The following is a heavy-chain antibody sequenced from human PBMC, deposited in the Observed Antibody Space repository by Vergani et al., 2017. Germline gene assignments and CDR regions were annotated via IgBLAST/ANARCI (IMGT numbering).Heavy chain of an antibody. V-gene: IGHV4-59*12. D-gene: IGHD3-3*01. Sequence: QVQLQESGPGLVKPSQTLSLTCTVSGGSISSYYWSWIRQPPGKGLEWIGYIYYSGSTNYNPSLKSRVTMSVDTSKNQFSLKLSSVTAADTAVYYCAGGNPTPYYDFWSGLSGDVWGQGTTVTVSS. CDR3: AGGNPTPYYDFWSGLSGDV. J-gene: IGHJ6*02. CDR2: IYYSGST. CDR1: GGSISSYY.